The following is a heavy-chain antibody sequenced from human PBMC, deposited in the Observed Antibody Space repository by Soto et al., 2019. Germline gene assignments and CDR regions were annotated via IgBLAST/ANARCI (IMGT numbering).Heavy chain of an antibody. V-gene: IGHV1-18*01. CDR1: GYIFTSYG. CDR2: ISAHNANT. J-gene: IGHJ4*02. D-gene: IGHD3-22*01. Sequence: QVQLVQSGAEVKNPGASVKVSCKASGYIFTSYGISWVRQAPGQGLEWMGWISAHNANTNYAQKFQGRVTMTTDTSTSTAHRELRSLRSDDTAVYYCATERLAYYFDTSGEDFDYWGQGTLVTVSS. CDR3: ATERLAYYFDTSGEDFDY.